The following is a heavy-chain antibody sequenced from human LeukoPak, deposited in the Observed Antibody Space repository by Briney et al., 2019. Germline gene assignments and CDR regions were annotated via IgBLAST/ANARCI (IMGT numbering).Heavy chain of an antibody. D-gene: IGHD3-22*01. CDR1: GYRFATYW. CDR2: IYPGDSDT. J-gene: IGHJ4*02. CDR3: ARLLGPMIARGYFDY. V-gene: IGHV5-51*01. Sequence: GESLKISCEGFGYRFATYWIGWVRQMPGKGLEWMGIIYPGDSDTRYSPSFQGQVTISADMAINTAYLQWSSLKASDSAMYYCARLLGPMIARGYFDYWGRGTLVTVSS.